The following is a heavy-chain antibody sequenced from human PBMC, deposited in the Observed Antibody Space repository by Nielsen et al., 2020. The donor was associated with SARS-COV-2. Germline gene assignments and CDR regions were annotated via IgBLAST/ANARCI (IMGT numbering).Heavy chain of an antibody. CDR2: ISYDGSNK. Sequence: GESLKISCAASGFTFSSYAMHWVRQAPGKGLEWVAVISYDGSNKYYADSVKGRFTISRDNSKNTLYLQMNSLRAEDTAVYYCAKGGNYYDSSGYYHTDDAFDIWGQGTMVTVSS. J-gene: IGHJ3*02. CDR3: AKGGNYYDSSGYYHTDDAFDI. D-gene: IGHD3-22*01. CDR1: GFTFSSYA. V-gene: IGHV3-30*04.